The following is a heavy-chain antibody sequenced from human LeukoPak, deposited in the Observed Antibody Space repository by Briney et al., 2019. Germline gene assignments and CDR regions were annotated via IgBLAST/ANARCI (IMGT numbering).Heavy chain of an antibody. J-gene: IGHJ4*02. CDR3: ATHIAVAANYFDY. CDR1: GGSIIGSSDY. D-gene: IGHD6-19*01. CDR2: IYHSGST. V-gene: IGHV4-39*01. Sequence: SETLSLTCAVSGGSIIGSSDYWGWLRQPPGQGLEWIGSIYHSGSTYYNPSLKSRVTISVDTSKNQFSLKLSSVTAADTAVYYCATHIAVAANYFDYWGQGTLVTVSS.